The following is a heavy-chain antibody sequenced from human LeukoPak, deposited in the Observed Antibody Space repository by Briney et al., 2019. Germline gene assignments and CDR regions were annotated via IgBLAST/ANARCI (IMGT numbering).Heavy chain of an antibody. CDR2: IYTSGST. Sequence: PSETLSLTCAVSGGSISSYYWSWIRQPAGKGLEWIGRIYTSGSTNYNPSLKSRVTMSVDTSKNQFSLKLSSVTAADTAVYYCASTSTYYDFWSGYYPDAFDIWGPGTMVTVSS. CDR3: ASTSTYYDFWSGYYPDAFDI. CDR1: GGSISSYY. J-gene: IGHJ3*02. V-gene: IGHV4-4*07. D-gene: IGHD3-3*01.